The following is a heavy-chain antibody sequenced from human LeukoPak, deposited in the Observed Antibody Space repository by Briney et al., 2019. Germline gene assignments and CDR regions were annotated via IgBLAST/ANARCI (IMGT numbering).Heavy chain of an antibody. D-gene: IGHD2-2*01. V-gene: IGHV3-11*01. CDR2: ISSSGSTI. CDR1: GFTFSDYY. J-gene: IGHJ6*02. CDR3: ARDQYCSSTSCYLSAPGGDYYYGMDV. Sequence: GGSLRLSCAASGFTFSDYYMSWIRQAPGKGLEWVSYISSSGSTIYYADSVKGRFTISRDNAKNSPYLQMNSLRAEDTAVYYCARDQYCSSTSCYLSAPGGDYYYGMDVWGQGTTVTVSS.